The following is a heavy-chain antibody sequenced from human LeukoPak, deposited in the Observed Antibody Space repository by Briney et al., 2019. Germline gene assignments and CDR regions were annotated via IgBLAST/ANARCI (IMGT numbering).Heavy chain of an antibody. CDR3: AKDNRRHYTSGPNPDSLH. Sequence: GRSLRLSCAGSGFIFNNYAMHWVRQPPGKGLEWVSGISWNSGSIDYADSVRGRFTISRDNAKNSLYLQMNSLRVEDTAFYYCAKDNRRHYTSGPNPDSLHWGQGALVTVSS. V-gene: IGHV3-9*01. J-gene: IGHJ4*02. CDR1: GFIFNNYA. D-gene: IGHD6-19*01. CDR2: ISWNSGSI.